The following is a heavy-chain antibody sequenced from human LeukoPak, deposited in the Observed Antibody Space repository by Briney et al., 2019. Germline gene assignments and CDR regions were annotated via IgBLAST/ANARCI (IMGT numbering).Heavy chain of an antibody. J-gene: IGHJ5*02. Sequence: ASVKVSCKASGYTFTGYYMHWVRQAPGQGLEWMGWINPNSGGTNYAQKFQGRVTMTRDTSISTAYMELSRLRSDDTAVYYCARLRAAAPSRSWFDPWGQGTLVTVSS. V-gene: IGHV1-2*02. D-gene: IGHD6-13*01. CDR3: ARLRAAAPSRSWFDP. CDR1: GYTFTGYY. CDR2: INPNSGGT.